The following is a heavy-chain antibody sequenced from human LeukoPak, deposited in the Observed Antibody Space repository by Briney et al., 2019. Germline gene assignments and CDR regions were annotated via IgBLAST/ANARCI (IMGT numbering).Heavy chain of an antibody. Sequence: GGSLRLSCAASGFTFSSYSMNWVRQAPGKGLEWVSYISSSSSTIYYADSVKGRFTISRDNAKNSLYLQMNSLRAEDTAVYYCAREEYYYDSSGYWLGAFDIWGQGTVVTVSS. CDR2: ISSSSSTI. D-gene: IGHD3-22*01. V-gene: IGHV3-48*01. CDR1: GFTFSSYS. CDR3: AREEYYYDSSGYWLGAFDI. J-gene: IGHJ3*02.